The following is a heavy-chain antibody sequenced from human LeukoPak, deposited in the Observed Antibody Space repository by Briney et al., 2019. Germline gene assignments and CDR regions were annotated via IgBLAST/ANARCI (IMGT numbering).Heavy chain of an antibody. CDR2: ISATSGNT. D-gene: IGHD6-19*01. Sequence: ASVKVSRKASGYTFTERGISWMRHVPGQGLEWMGWISATSGNTYYAQTFQDRVTMTTDASTSTAYMELRDLAPDDTAVCYCGKGSTGWSRDPWGQGTLVTVSS. CDR1: GYTFTERG. J-gene: IGHJ5*02. V-gene: IGHV1-18*01. CDR3: GKGSTGWSRDP.